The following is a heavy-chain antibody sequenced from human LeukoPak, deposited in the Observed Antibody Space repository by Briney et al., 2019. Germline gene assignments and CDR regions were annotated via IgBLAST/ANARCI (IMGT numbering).Heavy chain of an antibody. V-gene: IGHV3-30*02. D-gene: IGHD1-26*01. CDR2: IRYDGSNK. CDR3: GRGGATL. J-gene: IGHJ4*02. CDR1: GFTFISYG. Sequence: GGSLRLSCAASGFTFISYGMHWVRQAPGKGLEWVTFIRYDGSNKYYADSVKGRFIISRDNSKNTLYLQMNSLRADDTAVYYCGRGGATLWGQGTLVTVSS.